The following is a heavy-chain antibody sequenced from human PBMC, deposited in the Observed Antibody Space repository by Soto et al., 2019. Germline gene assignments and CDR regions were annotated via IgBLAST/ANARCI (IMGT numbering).Heavy chain of an antibody. CDR1: GGSISSYY. V-gene: IGHV4-59*08. CDR2: IYYSGST. J-gene: IGHJ4*02. D-gene: IGHD6-13*01. Sequence: SETLSLTCTVSGGSISSYYWSWIRQPPGKGLEWIGYIYYSGSTNYNPSLKSRVTISVDTSKNQFSLKLSSVTAADTAVYYCARAGSSWYSSTWYSYFDYWGQGTLVTVSS. CDR3: ARAGSSWYSSTWYSYFDY.